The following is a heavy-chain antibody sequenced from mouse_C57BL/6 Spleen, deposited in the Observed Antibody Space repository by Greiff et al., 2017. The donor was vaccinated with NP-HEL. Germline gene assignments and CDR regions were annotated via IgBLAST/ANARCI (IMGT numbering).Heavy chain of an antibody. CDR2: IRNKANNPAT. CDR3: TREDSSCFYAMDY. J-gene: IGHJ4*01. V-gene: IGHV6-6*01. Sequence: EVLLVESGGGLVQPGGSMKLSCAASGFTFSDAWMDWVRQSPEKGLEWVAEIRNKANNPATYYAESVKGRFTISRDDSKSRVYLQMNSLRAEDTGIYYCTREDSSCFYAMDYWGQGTSVTVSS. CDR1: GFTFSDAW. D-gene: IGHD1-1*01.